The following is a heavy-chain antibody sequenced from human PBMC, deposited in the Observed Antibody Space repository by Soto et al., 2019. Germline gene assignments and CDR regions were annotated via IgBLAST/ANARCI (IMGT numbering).Heavy chain of an antibody. J-gene: IGHJ4*02. D-gene: IGHD3-9*01. CDR2: ISGSGGST. Sequence: GGSLRLSCAASGFTFSSYAMSWVRQAPGKGLEWVSAISGSGGSTYYADSVKGRFTISRDNAKNTLYLQMNSLGVEDTALYYCSYDTFGDKDFWGQGTPVTVSS. V-gene: IGHV3-23*01. CDR1: GFTFSSYA. CDR3: SYDTFGDKDF.